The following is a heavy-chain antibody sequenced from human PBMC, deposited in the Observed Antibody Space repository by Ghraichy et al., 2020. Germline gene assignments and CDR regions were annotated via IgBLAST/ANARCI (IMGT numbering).Heavy chain of an antibody. CDR1: GFFFRNYW. Sequence: GGSLRLSCAGSGFFFRNYWMTWVRQAPGKGLEWVAKIKQDGSEKYYVDSVKGRFTISRDNAKSSLYLQMNSLRVEDTAIYYCARGEYSGYWGQGTLVTVSS. CDR3: ARGEYSGY. CDR2: IKQDGSEK. V-gene: IGHV3-7*01. D-gene: IGHD2/OR15-2a*01. J-gene: IGHJ4*02.